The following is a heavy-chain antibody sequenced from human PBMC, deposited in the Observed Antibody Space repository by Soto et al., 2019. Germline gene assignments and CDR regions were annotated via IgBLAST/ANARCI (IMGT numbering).Heavy chain of an antibody. CDR1: GYSFTSYW. CDR2: IYPGDSDT. D-gene: IGHD3-22*01. CDR3: ARHLYNDTRSDAFDI. Sequence: PGESLKISCKGSGYSFTSYWIGWVRQMPGKGLEWMGIIYPGDSDTRYSPSFQGQVTISADKSISTAYLQWSSLKASDTAMYYCARHLYNDTRSDAFDIWGQGTMVTVSS. J-gene: IGHJ3*02. V-gene: IGHV5-51*01.